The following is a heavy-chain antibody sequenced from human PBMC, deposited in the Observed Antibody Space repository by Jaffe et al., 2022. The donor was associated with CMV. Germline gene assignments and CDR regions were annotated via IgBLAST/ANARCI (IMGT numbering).Heavy chain of an antibody. CDR2: ISWNSGSI. CDR3: AKDICSSTSCYLDYYYGMDV. CDR1: GFTFDDYA. J-gene: IGHJ6*02. V-gene: IGHV3-9*01. Sequence: EVQLVESGGGLVQPGRSLRLSCAASGFTFDDYAMHWVRQAPGKGLEWVSGISWNSGSIGYADSVKGRFTISRDNAKNSLYLQMNSLRAEDTALYYCAKDICSSTSCYLDYYYGMDVWGQGTTVTVSS. D-gene: IGHD2-2*01.